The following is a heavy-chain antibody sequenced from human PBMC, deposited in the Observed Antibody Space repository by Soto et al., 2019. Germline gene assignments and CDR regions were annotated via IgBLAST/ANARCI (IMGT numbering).Heavy chain of an antibody. Sequence: ASVKVSCKASGYTFTSYYMHWVRQAPGQGLEWMGIINPSGGSTGYAQKFRGRVTMTRDTSTSTVYMELSSLRSEDTAVYYCARDSYYYDSSGYTAFDIWGQGTMVTVSS. CDR1: GYTFTSYY. V-gene: IGHV1-46*01. J-gene: IGHJ3*02. CDR2: INPSGGST. D-gene: IGHD3-22*01. CDR3: ARDSYYYDSSGYTAFDI.